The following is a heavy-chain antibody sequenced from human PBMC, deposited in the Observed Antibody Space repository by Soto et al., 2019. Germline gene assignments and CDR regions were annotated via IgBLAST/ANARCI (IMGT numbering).Heavy chain of an antibody. CDR3: LTKGDYYYYYGMDV. V-gene: IGHV3-73*01. Sequence: EVQLVESGGGLVQTGGSLKLSCAASGFTFSGSAMHWVRQASGKGLEWVGRIRSKANSYATAYAASVKGRFTISRDDSKNTAYLQMNSLKTEDTAVYYCLTKGDYYYYYGMDVWGQGTTVTVSS. CDR2: IRSKANSYAT. CDR1: GFTFSGSA. J-gene: IGHJ6*02.